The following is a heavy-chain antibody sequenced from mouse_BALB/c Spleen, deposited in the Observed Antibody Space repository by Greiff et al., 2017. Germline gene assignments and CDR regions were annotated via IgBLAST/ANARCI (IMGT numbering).Heavy chain of an antibody. CDR1: GYTFTSYW. J-gene: IGHJ2*01. Sequence: VQLQQPGAELVKPGASVKLSCKASGYTFTSYWMHWVKQRPGQGLEWIGEIDPSDSYTNYNQKFKGKATLTVDKSSSTAYMQLSSLTSEDSAVYYCARFRLPGLDYWGQGTTLTVSS. V-gene: IGHV1-69*02. D-gene: IGHD2-1*01. CDR2: IDPSDSYT. CDR3: ARFRLPGLDY.